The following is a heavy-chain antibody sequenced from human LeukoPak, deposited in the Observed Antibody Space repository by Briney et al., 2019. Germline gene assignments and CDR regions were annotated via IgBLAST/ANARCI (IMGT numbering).Heavy chain of an antibody. CDR3: ARGGARGSSAFDI. J-gene: IGHJ3*02. D-gene: IGHD3-10*01. CDR1: GGSISGFY. Sequence: WETLSLXCTVSGGSISGFYWSWSRQPPGKGLEWIGYIYYSGSTNYNPSLKSRVTILIETSKNQFSLKLSSVTAADTAVYYCARGGARGSSAFDIWGQGTMVTVSS. CDR2: IYYSGST. V-gene: IGHV4-59*01.